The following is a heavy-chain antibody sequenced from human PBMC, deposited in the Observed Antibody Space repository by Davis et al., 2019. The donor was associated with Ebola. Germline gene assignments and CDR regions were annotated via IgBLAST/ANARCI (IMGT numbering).Heavy chain of an antibody. Sequence: GESLKISCTGSGFTFSDYGMSWVRQAPGQGLDWVSSIKNTGENTHYADSVRGRFTISRDNSRNTVFLQMDRLRADDTAVYFCATQLWDTDYWGQGARVTVSS. CDR2: IKNTGENT. CDR1: GFTFSDYG. D-gene: IGHD3-10*01. V-gene: IGHV3-23*01. CDR3: ATQLWDTDY. J-gene: IGHJ4*02.